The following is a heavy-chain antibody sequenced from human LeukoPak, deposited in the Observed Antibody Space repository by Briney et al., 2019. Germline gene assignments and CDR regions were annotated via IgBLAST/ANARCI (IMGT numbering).Heavy chain of an antibody. V-gene: IGHV4-39*07. CDR1: GGSISSSSYY. CDR3: ARYSYGMVAAFDI. Sequence: SETLSLTCTVSGGSISSSSYYWGWIRQPPGRGLEWIGHLYHSGSTYYNPSLKSRVTISVDRSKNQFSLKLSSVTAADTAVYYCARYSYGMVAAFDIWGQGTMVTVSS. J-gene: IGHJ3*02. CDR2: LYHSGST. D-gene: IGHD5-18*01.